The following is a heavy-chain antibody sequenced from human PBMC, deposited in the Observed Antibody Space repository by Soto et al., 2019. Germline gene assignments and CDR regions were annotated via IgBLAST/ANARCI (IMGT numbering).Heavy chain of an antibody. J-gene: IGHJ4*02. V-gene: IGHV3-7*05. CDR2: IKQDGSEK. CDR3: AGAGVSTCILSAY. D-gene: IGHD2-8*01. CDR1: GLNFSNYC. Sequence: EVQMVESGGGLVQPGGSLRLSCATSGLNFSNYCMSWVRQAPGKGLEWVANIKQDGSEKYYVDSVRGRFTISRDNAKDSLYLQMNSLRAEDTAVYYCAGAGVSTCILSAYWGQGALVTVSS.